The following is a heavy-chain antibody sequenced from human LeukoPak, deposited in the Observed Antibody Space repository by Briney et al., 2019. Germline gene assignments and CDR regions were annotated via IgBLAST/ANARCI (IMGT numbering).Heavy chain of an antibody. CDR2: IKQDGSEK. CDR3: AREDGYCSGGNCYSYFDS. J-gene: IGHJ4*02. Sequence: PGGSLRLSCAASGFTFSRSWMGWVRQAPGKGLEWVANIKQDGSEKYYVDSVKGRFIISRDNAKNSLFLQMSSLTAEDTAVYYCAREDGYCSGGNCYSYFDSWGQGTLVTVSS. V-gene: IGHV3-7*01. D-gene: IGHD2-15*01. CDR1: GFTFSRSW.